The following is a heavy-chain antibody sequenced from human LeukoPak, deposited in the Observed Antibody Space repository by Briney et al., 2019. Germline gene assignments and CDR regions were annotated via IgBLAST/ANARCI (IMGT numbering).Heavy chain of an antibody. CDR1: GYTFTGYY. Sequence: ASVKLSCKSSGYTFTGYYMHWVRHAPGQGLEWMGWINPNNSATDSAQKFQGRVTMTRDTSISTVYMELSRLRSDDAAVYHCARAAASRPFDYWGQGTLVTVSS. V-gene: IGHV1-2*02. CDR3: ARAAASRPFDY. D-gene: IGHD6-6*01. J-gene: IGHJ4*02. CDR2: INPNNSAT.